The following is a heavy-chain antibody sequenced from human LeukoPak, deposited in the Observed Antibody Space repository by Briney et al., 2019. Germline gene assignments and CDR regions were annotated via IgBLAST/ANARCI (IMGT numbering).Heavy chain of an antibody. CDR3: AGGLMVLDY. J-gene: IGHJ4*02. CDR1: EFSLSSFE. Sequence: GGSLRLSCAASEFSLSSFEMNWVRQAPGKVLEWVSYISSSGSSINYADSVKGRFTISRDNAKNSLYLQMNSLRVEDTAVYYCAGGLMVLDYWGQGTLVTVSS. V-gene: IGHV3-48*03. D-gene: IGHD3-16*01. CDR2: ISSSGSSI.